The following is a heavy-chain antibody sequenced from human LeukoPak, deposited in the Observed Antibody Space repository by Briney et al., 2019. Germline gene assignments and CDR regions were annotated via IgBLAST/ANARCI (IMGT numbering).Heavy chain of an antibody. CDR1: GFTFSSFP. V-gene: IGHV3-23*01. CDR2: IGGNGGGT. Sequence: GGSLRLSCAASGFTFSSFPMSWVRQAPGTGLEWVSIIGGNGGGTYYADSVKGRFTISRDNSKNTLYLQMNSLRAEDTAVYYCAKGTLSTGLPQPLDYWGQGTLVTVSS. J-gene: IGHJ4*02. CDR3: AKGTLSTGLPQPLDY. D-gene: IGHD5/OR15-5a*01.